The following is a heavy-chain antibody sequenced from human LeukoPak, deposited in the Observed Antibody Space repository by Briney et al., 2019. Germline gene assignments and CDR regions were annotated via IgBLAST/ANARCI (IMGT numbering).Heavy chain of an antibody. V-gene: IGHV5-51*01. CDR2: IYPGDSDT. D-gene: IGHD6-19*01. J-gene: IGHJ6*03. CDR3: ARQIAVADYYMDV. Sequence: GESLKISCKGSGYSFTSYWIGWLRQMPGKGLEWMGIIYPGDSDTRYSPSFQGQVTISADKSISTAYLQWSSLKASDTAMYYCARQIAVADYYMDVWGKGTTVTVSS. CDR1: GYSFTSYW.